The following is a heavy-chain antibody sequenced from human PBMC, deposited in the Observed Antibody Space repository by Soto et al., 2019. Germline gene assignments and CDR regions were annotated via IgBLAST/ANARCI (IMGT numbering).Heavy chain of an antibody. CDR2: IYYSGNT. CDR3: ASSSLYGMEV. CDR1: VGSISSGYYY. V-gene: IGHV4-30-4*01. Sequence: SETLSLTCSVSVGSISSGYYYLSWILHPPGKGLEWIGNIYYSGNTYYNPSLKSRLIISIDTSKNQFSLKVGYVTAADTAVYYCASSSLYGMEVWGNGTKLTVSS. J-gene: IGHJ6*04.